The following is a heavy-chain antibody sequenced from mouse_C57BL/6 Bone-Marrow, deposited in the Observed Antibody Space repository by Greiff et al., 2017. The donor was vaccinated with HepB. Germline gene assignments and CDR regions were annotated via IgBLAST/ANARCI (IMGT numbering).Heavy chain of an antibody. D-gene: IGHD2-12*01. Sequence: VQLQQSGAELVRPGASVKLSCTASGFNIKDDYMHWVKQRPEQGLEWIGWIDPENGDTEYASKFQGKATITADTSSNTAYLQLSSLTSEDTAVYYCTPDYKAWFAYWGQGTLVTVSA. V-gene: IGHV14-4*01. J-gene: IGHJ3*01. CDR3: TPDYKAWFAY. CDR2: IDPENGDT. CDR1: GFNIKDDY.